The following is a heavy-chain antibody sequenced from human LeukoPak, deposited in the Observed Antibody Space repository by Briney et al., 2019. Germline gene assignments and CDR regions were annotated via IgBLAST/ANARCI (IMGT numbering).Heavy chain of an antibody. V-gene: IGHV3-66*02. CDR2: IYGGGST. J-gene: IGHJ4*02. Sequence: GGSLRLSCAASRFPVSNNYMSWVRQAPGKGLEWVSIIYGGGSTYYADSVKGRFTISRDNSKNTLYLQMNSLRPEDTDVYYCAGYCSSVNCYTQYSLAYWGQGTLVTVSS. CDR1: RFPVSNNY. D-gene: IGHD2-2*02. CDR3: AGYCSSVNCYTQYSLAY.